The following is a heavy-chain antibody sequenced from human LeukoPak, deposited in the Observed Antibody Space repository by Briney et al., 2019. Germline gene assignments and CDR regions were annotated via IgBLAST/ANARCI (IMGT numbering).Heavy chain of an antibody. V-gene: IGHV4-4*07. J-gene: IGHJ5*02. D-gene: IGHD3-10*01. CDR1: GGSISSHY. CDR2: ISGSGST. Sequence: SETLSLTCTVSGGSISSHYWDWIRQAAGKGLEWIGRISGSGSTDYNASLKSRVTMSVDTSKNQLSLKVISVTAADTAVYYCARDLSGSGSYYEPSGFDPWGQGTLVTVSS. CDR3: ARDLSGSGSYYEPSGFDP.